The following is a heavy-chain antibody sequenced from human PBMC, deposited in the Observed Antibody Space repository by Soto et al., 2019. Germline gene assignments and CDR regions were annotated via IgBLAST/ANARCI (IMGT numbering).Heavy chain of an antibody. CDR1: EATSTTFP. D-gene: IGHD1-26*01. V-gene: IGHV1-69*06. Sequence: QVQLVQSGAEVKKPGSSVKVSCKTSEATSTTFPFFWWGQPPEEGLEWLGGIIPIFGTANYAQKFQDRVTITADKSTNTAFMELSSLKSEDTAMYYCASSSGNNYGVGTNYYFDYWGQGTLVTVSS. J-gene: IGHJ4*02. CDR3: ASSSGNNYGVGTNYYFDY. CDR2: IIPIFGTA.